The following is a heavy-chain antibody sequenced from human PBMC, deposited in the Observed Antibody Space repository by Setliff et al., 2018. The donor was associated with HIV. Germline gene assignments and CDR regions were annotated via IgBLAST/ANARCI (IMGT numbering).Heavy chain of an antibody. CDR2: INHSGST. CDR3: AREERGWSNRGAFDI. V-gene: IGHV4-34*01. Sequence: PSETLSLTCAVSGGSFSAYYWSWIRQPPGEGLEWIGEINHSGSTNYNPSLKSRVTISTDTSRKQFSLRLNSVTAADTAIYYCAREERGWSNRGAFDIWGQGTMVTVSS. J-gene: IGHJ3*02. D-gene: IGHD6-19*01. CDR1: GGSFSAYY.